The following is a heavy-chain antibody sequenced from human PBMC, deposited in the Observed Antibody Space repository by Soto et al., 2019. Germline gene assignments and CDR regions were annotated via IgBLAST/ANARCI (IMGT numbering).Heavy chain of an antibody. V-gene: IGHV3-13*01. Sequence: GGSLRLSCAASGFTFSSYDMHWVRQATRKGLERVSGIGTAGQTFYPDSVKGRFTISSENAKNSLYLQMTSLRAGDTAVYYCARAKVRAAGGTVWFDPWGQGTLVTVSS. CDR2: IGTAGQT. CDR3: ARAKVRAAGGTVWFDP. D-gene: IGHD3-10*01. J-gene: IGHJ5*02. CDR1: GFTFSSYD.